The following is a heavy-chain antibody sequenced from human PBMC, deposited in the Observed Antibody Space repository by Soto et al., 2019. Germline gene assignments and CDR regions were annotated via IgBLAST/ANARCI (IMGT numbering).Heavy chain of an antibody. V-gene: IGHV3-9*01. CDR2: INWNGAKI. CDR3: ARDSGIVAAGRFSFDP. J-gene: IGHJ5*02. D-gene: IGHD6-13*01. Sequence: EVQLVESGGGLVQPGRSRRLSCAASGFTLNDFAMHGVRQAPGKGLGGVASINWNGAKIAYAASGEGRFTISRDNVKNSLFLQMNSLRAEDTAFYFCARDSGIVAAGRFSFDPRGQGTLVTVSS. CDR1: GFTLNDFA.